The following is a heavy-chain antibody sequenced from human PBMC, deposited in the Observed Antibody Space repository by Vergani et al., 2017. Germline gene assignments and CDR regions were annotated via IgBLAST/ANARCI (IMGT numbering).Heavy chain of an antibody. CDR2: IYYSGST. J-gene: IGHJ5*02. Sequence: QVQLQESGPGLVKPSETLSLTCTVSGGSISSYYWSWIRQPPGKGLEWIGYIYYSGSTNYTPSLKSRVTISVDTSKNQFSLKLSSVTAADTAVYYCARVAATGDWFDPWGQGTLVTVSS. CDR1: GGSISSYY. CDR3: ARVAATGDWFDP. V-gene: IGHV4-59*01. D-gene: IGHD2-15*01.